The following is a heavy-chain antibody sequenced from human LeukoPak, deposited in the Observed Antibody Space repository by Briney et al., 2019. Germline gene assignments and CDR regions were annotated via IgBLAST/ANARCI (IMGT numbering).Heavy chain of an antibody. CDR2: INWNGGST. D-gene: IGHD3-22*01. CDR1: GFTFDDYG. V-gene: IGHV3-20*04. J-gene: IGHJ4*02. Sequence: GGSLRLSCAASGFTFDDYGMSWVRQAPGKGLEWVSGINWNGGSTGYADSVKGRFTISRDNAKNSLYLQMNSLRAEDTALYYCARERFYYDSSGYYYSDYWGQGTLVTVSS. CDR3: ARERFYYDSSGYYYSDY.